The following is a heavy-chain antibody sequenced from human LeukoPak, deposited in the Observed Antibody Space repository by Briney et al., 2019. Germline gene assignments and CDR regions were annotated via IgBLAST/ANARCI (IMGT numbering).Heavy chain of an antibody. CDR3: ARVFGYSSGWYRGNAFDI. V-gene: IGHV4-59*01. CDR2: IYYSGST. CDR1: GGSISSYY. D-gene: IGHD6-19*01. Sequence: SETLSLTCTVSGGSISSYYWSWIRQPPGKGLERIGYIYYSGSTNYNPSLKSRVTISVDTSKNQFSLKLSSVTAADTAVYYCARVFGYSSGWYRGNAFDIWGQGTMVTVSS. J-gene: IGHJ3*02.